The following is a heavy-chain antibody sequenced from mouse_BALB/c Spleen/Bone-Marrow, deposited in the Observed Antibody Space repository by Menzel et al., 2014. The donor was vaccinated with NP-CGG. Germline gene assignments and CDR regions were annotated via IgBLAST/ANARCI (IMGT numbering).Heavy chain of an antibody. CDR1: GYAFTNYL. J-gene: IGHJ4*01. CDR3: AREVRRNYAIDY. D-gene: IGHD2-14*01. CDR2: INPGSGGT. Sequence: VQLQQSGAELVRPGTSVKVSCKASGYAFTNYLIEWVKQRPGKGLEWIGVINPGSGGTNYNEKFKGKATLTADKSSSTAYIQLSSLTSDDSAVYFCAREVRRNYAIDYWGQGTSVTVSS. V-gene: IGHV1-54*03.